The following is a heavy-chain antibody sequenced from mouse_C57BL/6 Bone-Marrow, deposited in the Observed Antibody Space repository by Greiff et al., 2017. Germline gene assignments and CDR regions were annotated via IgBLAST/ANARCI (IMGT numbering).Heavy chain of an antibody. D-gene: IGHD1-1*01. Sequence: VQLQQSGAELARPGASVKMSCKASGYTFTSYTMHWVKQRPGQGLEWIGEIDPSDSYTNYNQKFKGKATLTVDTSSSTAYMQLSSLTSEDSAVYYCARRDYGLYFDYWGQGTTLTVSS. V-gene: IGHV1-50*01. J-gene: IGHJ2*01. CDR2: IDPSDSYT. CDR1: GYTFTSYT. CDR3: ARRDYGLYFDY.